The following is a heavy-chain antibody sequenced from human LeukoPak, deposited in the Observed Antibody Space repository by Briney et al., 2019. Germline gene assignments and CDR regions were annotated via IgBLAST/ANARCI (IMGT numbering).Heavy chain of an antibody. Sequence: GGSLRLSCAASGFTFSSYWMSWVRQAPGKGLEWVANIKQDGSEKYYVDSVKGRFTISRDNAKNSLYLQMNSLRAEDTAVYYCARDFGYCSSTSCYTEDYFDYWGQGTLVTVSS. CDR1: GFTFSSYW. CDR2: IKQDGSEK. D-gene: IGHD2-2*02. CDR3: ARDFGYCSSTSCYTEDYFDY. J-gene: IGHJ4*02. V-gene: IGHV3-7*01.